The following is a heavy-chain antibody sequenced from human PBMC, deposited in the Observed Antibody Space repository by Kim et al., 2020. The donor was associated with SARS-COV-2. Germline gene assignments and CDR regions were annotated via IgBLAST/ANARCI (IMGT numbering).Heavy chain of an antibody. CDR1: GFTFTTYW. CDR2: INDAGTST. Sequence: GGSLRLSCAASGFTFTTYWMHWVRQAPEKGLLWLSRINDAGTSTSYAKSVQGRFTTSRDNAQNTLYLQMNSLRAEDTAVYYCVTDRGFVGQDWYFDSWGRGTLDTVST. D-gene: IGHD3-10*01. J-gene: IGHJ2*01. CDR3: VTDRGFVGQDWYFDS. V-gene: IGHV3-74*01.